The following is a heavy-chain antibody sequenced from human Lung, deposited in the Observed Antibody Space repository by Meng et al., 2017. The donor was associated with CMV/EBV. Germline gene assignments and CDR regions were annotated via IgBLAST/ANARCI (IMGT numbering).Heavy chain of an antibody. Sequence: ASVKVSCKASGYSFRTFGISWVRKDPGQGLEWMGWISAYNGNTTYTQKLQGRVTMTRDTSTRTVYMELRSLRSDDTAVYYCARDRVLRGVNGLDVWGQGTTVTVSS. V-gene: IGHV1-18*01. J-gene: IGHJ6*02. D-gene: IGHD3-10*01. CDR3: ARDRVLRGVNGLDV. CDR1: GYSFRTFG. CDR2: ISAYNGNT.